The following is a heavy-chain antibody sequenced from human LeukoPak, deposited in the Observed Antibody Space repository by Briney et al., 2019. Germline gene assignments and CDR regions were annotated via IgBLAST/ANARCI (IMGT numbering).Heavy chain of an antibody. CDR1: GYTFTDYY. CDR2: TSPKGAGT. D-gene: IGHD4-17*01. J-gene: IGHJ4*02. CDR3: ARDNYGTLDY. Sequence: ASVNVSCKVSGYTFTDYYIHWVGQAPGQGLEWMGWTSPKGAGTMSAQKFQGRITMTGDTSISTVYMELDRLTFDDTAVYYCARDNYGTLDYWGQGTLVTVSS. V-gene: IGHV1-2*02.